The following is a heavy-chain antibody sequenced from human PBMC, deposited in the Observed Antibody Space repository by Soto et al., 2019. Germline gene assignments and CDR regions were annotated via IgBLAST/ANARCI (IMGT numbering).Heavy chain of an antibody. V-gene: IGHV3-7*01. D-gene: IGHD3-3*01. CDR1: GFTFSSYW. Sequence: ESGGGLVQPGGSLRLSCAASGFTFSSYWMSWVRQAPGKGLEWVANIKQDGSEKYYVDSVKGRFTISRDNAKNSLYLQMNSLRAEDTAVYYCARPLRFLGHDAFDIWGQGTMVTVSS. J-gene: IGHJ3*02. CDR2: IKQDGSEK. CDR3: ARPLRFLGHDAFDI.